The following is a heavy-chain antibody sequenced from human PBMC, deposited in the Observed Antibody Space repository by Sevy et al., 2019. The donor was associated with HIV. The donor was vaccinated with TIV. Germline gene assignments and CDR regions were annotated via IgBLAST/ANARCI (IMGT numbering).Heavy chain of an antibody. CDR2: ISDSGDTT. D-gene: IGHD3-10*01. CDR3: AKLPSTVMFREKGY. J-gene: IGHJ4*02. Sequence: GGSLRLSCAASGFTFTNYAMNWVRQAPGKGLEWVSGISDSGDTTHYAESEKGRFTISRDNSKNTVSLQMSSLRAEDTAIYYCAKLPSTVMFREKGYWGQGTRVTVSS. V-gene: IGHV3-23*01. CDR1: GFTFTNYA.